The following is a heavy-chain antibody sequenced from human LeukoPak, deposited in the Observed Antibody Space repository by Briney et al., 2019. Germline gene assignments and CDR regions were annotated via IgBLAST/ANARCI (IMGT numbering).Heavy chain of an antibody. D-gene: IGHD3-10*01. J-gene: IGHJ3*02. CDR1: GGSISSSSYY. CDR3: ARAEQLLWFGESSSGAFDI. Sequence: PSETLSLTCTVSGGSISSSSYYWSWIRQPPGKGLEWIGYIYHSGSTYYNPSLKSRVTISVDRSKNQFSLELSSVTAADTAVYYCARAEQLLWFGESSSGAFDIWGQGTMVTVSS. CDR2: IYHSGST. V-gene: IGHV4-30-2*01.